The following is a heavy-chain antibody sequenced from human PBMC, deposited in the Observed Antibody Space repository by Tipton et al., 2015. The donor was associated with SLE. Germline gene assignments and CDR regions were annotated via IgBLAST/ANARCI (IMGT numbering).Heavy chain of an antibody. D-gene: IGHD3-10*01. CDR1: GFTFSTYA. CDR2: ISYDGSDE. Sequence: RSLRLSCAASGFTFSTYAMHWVRQAPGKGLEWVAVISYDGSDEKYADSAKGRFTISRDNSKNTLYLQMNGLRPEDTAVYYCARRVGSYYGMDVWGKGTTVTV. CDR3: ARRVGSYYGMDV. V-gene: IGHV3-30*04. J-gene: IGHJ6*04.